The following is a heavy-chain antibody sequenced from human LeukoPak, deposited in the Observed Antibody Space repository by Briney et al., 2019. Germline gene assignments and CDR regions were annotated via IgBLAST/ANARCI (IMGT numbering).Heavy chain of an antibody. D-gene: IGHD6-19*01. V-gene: IGHV1-69*13. Sequence: GASVKVSCKASGGTFGSYAISWVRQAPGQGLEWMGGIIPIFGTANYAQKFQGRVTITADESTSTAYMELSSLRSEDTAVYYCARDQHSGSGWYGTSDYWGQGTLVTVSS. CDR1: GGTFGSYA. CDR2: IIPIFGTA. CDR3: ARDQHSGSGWYGTSDY. J-gene: IGHJ4*02.